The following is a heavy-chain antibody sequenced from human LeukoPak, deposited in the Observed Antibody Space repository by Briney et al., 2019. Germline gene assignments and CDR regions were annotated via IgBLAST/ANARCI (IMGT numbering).Heavy chain of an antibody. J-gene: IGHJ4*02. CDR3: ARVVSSSSSKGLLGY. CDR1: GYTFTSYY. D-gene: IGHD6-6*01. V-gene: IGHV1-46*03. CDR2: INPSGGST. Sequence: ASVKVSCKASGYTFTSYYMHWVRQAPGQGLEWMGIINPSGGSTSYAQKFQGRVSMTRDTSTSTVYMELSSLSSEDTAVYYCARVVSSSSSKGLLGYWGQGTLVTVSS.